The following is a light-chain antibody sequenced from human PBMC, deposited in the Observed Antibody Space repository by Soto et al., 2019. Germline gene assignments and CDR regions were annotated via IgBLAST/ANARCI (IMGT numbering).Light chain of an antibody. CDR3: CSYAGSYTWM. CDR1: SSDVGGYNY. J-gene: IGLJ3*02. V-gene: IGLV2-11*01. CDR2: DVS. Sequence: QSALTQPRSVSGSPGQSVTISCTGTSSDVGGYNYVSWYQQHPGKAPKLMIYDVSKRPSGVPDHFSGSKSGNTASLTISGLQAEDEADYYCCSYAGSYTWMFGGGTKVTVL.